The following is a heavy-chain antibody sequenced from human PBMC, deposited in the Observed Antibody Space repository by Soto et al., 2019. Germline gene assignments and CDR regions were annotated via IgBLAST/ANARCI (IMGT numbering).Heavy chain of an antibody. D-gene: IGHD2-2*01. CDR2: ISGSGGST. V-gene: IGHV3-23*01. Sequence: GGSLRLSCAASGFTFSSYAMSWVCQAPGKGLEWVSAISGSGGSTYYADSVKGRFTISRDNSKNTLYLQMNSLRAEDTAVYYCAKEPVVVPAAMIDYWGQGTLVTVSS. J-gene: IGHJ4*02. CDR1: GFTFSSYA. CDR3: AKEPVVVPAAMIDY.